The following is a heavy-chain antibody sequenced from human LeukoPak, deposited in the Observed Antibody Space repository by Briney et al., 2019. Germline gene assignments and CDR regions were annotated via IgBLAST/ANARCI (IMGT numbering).Heavy chain of an antibody. J-gene: IGHJ4*02. CDR1: GGSISSYY. D-gene: IGHD4-17*01. CDR2: IYTIGST. V-gene: IGHV4-4*07. Sequence: PSETLYLTCTVSGGSISSYYWSWIRQPAGKGLEWIGRIYTIGSTNYNPSLKSRVTMSVDTSKNQFSLKLSSVTAADTAVYYCARGDRGRAYGDYPYYFDYWGQGTLVTVSS. CDR3: ARGDRGRAYGDYPYYFDY.